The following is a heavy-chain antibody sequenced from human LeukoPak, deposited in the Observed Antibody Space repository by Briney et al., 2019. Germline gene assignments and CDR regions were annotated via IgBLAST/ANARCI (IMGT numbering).Heavy chain of an antibody. Sequence: GGSLRLSCAASGFTLSSYAMTWVRQAPGKGLEWVSAISASGTTNYADSVKGHFTVSRDNSKNTLYLQMNSLRAKDTALYYCARPAKPCTSSSCYYYFDTWGQGTLVTVSS. J-gene: IGHJ4*02. V-gene: IGHV3-23*01. CDR3: ARPAKPCTSSSCYYYFDT. CDR1: GFTLSSYA. D-gene: IGHD2-15*01. CDR2: ISASGTT.